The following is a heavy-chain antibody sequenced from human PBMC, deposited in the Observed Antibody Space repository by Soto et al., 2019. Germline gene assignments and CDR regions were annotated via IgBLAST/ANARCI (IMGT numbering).Heavy chain of an antibody. CDR3: AKERATTTAFDY. CDR2: ITDNGCST. V-gene: IGHV3-23*01. J-gene: IGHJ4*02. D-gene: IGHD4-17*01. CDR1: GFTFSRDG. Sequence: PGGSLRLSCAASGFTFSRDGMSWARQAPGKGLEWVSLITDNGCSTYYADSVKGRFTISRDNTKNTLFLQMNSLRAEDTAVYYCAKERATTTAFDYWGQGAMVTVSS.